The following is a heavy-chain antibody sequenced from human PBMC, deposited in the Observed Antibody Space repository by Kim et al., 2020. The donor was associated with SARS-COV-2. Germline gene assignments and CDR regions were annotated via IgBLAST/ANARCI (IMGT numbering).Heavy chain of an antibody. CDR1: GYSFTSYW. J-gene: IGHJ4*02. CDR2: IYPGDSDT. D-gene: IGHD4-17*01. Sequence: GESLKISCKGSGYSFTSYWIGWVRQMPGKGLEWVGIIYPGDSDTRYSPSFQGQVTISADKSISTAYLQWSSLKAPDTAMYFCARVSSGDYVGHYSFEYWGQRTLVTVSS. CDR3: ARVSSGDYVGHYSFEY. V-gene: IGHV5-51*01.